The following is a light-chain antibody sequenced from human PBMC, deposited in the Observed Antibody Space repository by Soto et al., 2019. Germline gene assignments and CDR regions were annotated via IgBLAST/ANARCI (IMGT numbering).Light chain of an antibody. Sequence: EIVLTQSPATLSSFPGDRVTLSCRASQAVNTRLAWYQHKPGQAPRLLIFRASNKATGIPDRFSGSGSGTEFILTISELEPEDSGIYHCHQHGGSPETFGQGTKVDI. CDR2: RAS. CDR1: QAVNTR. V-gene: IGKV3-20*01. J-gene: IGKJ1*01. CDR3: HQHGGSPET.